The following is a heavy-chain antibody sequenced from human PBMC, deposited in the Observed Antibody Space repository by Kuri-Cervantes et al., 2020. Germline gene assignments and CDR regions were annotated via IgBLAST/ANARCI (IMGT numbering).Heavy chain of an antibody. CDR2: INPNSGGT. Sequence: ASVKVSCKASGYTFTGYYMHWVRQAPGQGLEWMGWINPNSGGTNYAQKFQGRVTMTRDTSISTAYMELSRLRSDDTAVYYCAGSRGPDCRTTSCFHYWGQGTLVTVSS. D-gene: IGHD2-2*01. V-gene: IGHV1-2*02. J-gene: IGHJ4*02. CDR3: AGSRGPDCRTTSCFHY. CDR1: GYTFTGYY.